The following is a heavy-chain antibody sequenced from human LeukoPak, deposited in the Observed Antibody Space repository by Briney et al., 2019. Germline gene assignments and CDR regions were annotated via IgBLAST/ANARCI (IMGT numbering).Heavy chain of an antibody. CDR2: IIWNSGSI. J-gene: IGHJ5*02. D-gene: IGHD3-3*01. Sequence: SLRLSCAASGFIFDDYAMHWVRQAPGKGLEWVSGIIWNSGSIGYADSVKGRFTISRDNAKNSLYLQMNSLRAEDTALYYCAKEKYDLGFDPWGQGTLVTVSS. V-gene: IGHV3-9*01. CDR1: GFIFDDYA. CDR3: AKEKYDLGFDP.